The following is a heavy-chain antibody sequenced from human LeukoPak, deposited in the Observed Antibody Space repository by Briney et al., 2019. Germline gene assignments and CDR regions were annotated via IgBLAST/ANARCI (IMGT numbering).Heavy chain of an antibody. D-gene: IGHD1-26*01. CDR1: GYTFTDSAYH. J-gene: IGHJ4*02. CDR2: TDPGSGGR. V-gene: IGHV1-2*02. CDR3: ARDNYGSLDY. Sequence: ASVKVSCKTSGYTFTDSAYHLHWVRQAPGQGLEWMGWTDPGSGGRTYAQNFQGRVTMTWDTSISTAYMELTGLTSDDTALYYCARDNYGSLDYWGQGTQVTVSS.